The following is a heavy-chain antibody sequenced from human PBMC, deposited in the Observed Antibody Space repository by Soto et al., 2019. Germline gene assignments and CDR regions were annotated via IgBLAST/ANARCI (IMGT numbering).Heavy chain of an antibody. V-gene: IGHV3-30*15. CDR2: VSNDENKK. D-gene: IGHD5-18*01. CDR1: AFTFSTFA. Sequence: GGALRLSCAASAFTFSTFAMHWVRQAPGKGIEMETLVSNDENKKDYADTVQGRFTISRDNAKNTLYLQMSSLRAEDTAMYYCARDGDTYGYFKADYWGQGTLVTVSS. J-gene: IGHJ4*02. CDR3: ARDGDTYGYFKADY.